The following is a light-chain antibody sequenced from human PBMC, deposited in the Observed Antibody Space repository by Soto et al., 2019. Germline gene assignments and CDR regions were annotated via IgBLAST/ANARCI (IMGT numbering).Light chain of an antibody. CDR1: QTIIKY. CDR3: QQSYTNPWT. CDR2: STS. Sequence: DIQMTPSPSSLSASVGDRVTITCRASQTIIKYLNWFQQKPGTAPKLLIYSTSTLQSGVPSRFSGSGSGTDFTLTVSSLEPEDFATYYCQQSYTNPWTFGQGTKVEIK. V-gene: IGKV1-39*01. J-gene: IGKJ1*01.